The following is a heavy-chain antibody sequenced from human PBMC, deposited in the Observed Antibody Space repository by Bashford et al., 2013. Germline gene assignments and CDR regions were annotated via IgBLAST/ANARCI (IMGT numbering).Heavy chain of an antibody. CDR3: ARGSGLELREGWFDYWYFDL. J-gene: IGHJ2*01. V-gene: IGHV1-18*01. Sequence: WVRQAPGQGLEWMGWISAYNGNTNYAQKLQGRVTMTTDTSTSTAYMELRSLRSDDTAVYYCARGSGLELREGWFDYWYFDLWGRGTLVTVSS. D-gene: IGHD1-7*01. CDR2: ISAYNGNT.